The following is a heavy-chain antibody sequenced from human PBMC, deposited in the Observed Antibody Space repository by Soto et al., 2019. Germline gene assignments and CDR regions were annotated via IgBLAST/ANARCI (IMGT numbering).Heavy chain of an antibody. J-gene: IGHJ5*02. CDR2: IFYLGSS. Sequence: SETLSLTCTVSGDSIISSDFYWGWVRQPPGKGLEWIGSIFYLGSSHYNPSLKSRVTMSVDTSKNQFSLRLRSVTAADTALYFCARHSLALRKNNWFDPWGQGIMVTVSS. CDR3: ARHSLALRKNNWFDP. CDR1: GDSIISSDFY. V-gene: IGHV4-39*01. D-gene: IGHD3-3*02.